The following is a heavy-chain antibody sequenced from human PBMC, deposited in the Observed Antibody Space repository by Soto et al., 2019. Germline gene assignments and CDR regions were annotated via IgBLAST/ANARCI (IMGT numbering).Heavy chain of an antibody. J-gene: IGHJ6*02. Sequence: QVQLVQSGAEVKKPGSSVKVSCKASGGTFSSYTISWVRQAPGQGLEWMGMIIPVPNIVNYAQRFQGRVTFTXDXCTSTAYMELSSLRSEDTAVYYCARATTVTSWGMDVWGQGTMVTVSS. CDR2: IIPVPNIV. V-gene: IGHV1-69*02. D-gene: IGHD4-17*01. CDR3: ARATTVTSWGMDV. CDR1: GGTFSSYT.